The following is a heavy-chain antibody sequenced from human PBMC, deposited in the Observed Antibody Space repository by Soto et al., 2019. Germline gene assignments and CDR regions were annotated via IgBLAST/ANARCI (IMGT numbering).Heavy chain of an antibody. Sequence: QVQLVESGGGVVQPGRSLRLSCAASGFTFSSYAMHWVRQAPGKGLAWVAVISYDGSNKYYAGSVKGRFTISRDNSKNTLYLQMNSLSAEDTTVYYCASILYGDYDGNWFDPWGQGTLVTVSS. D-gene: IGHD4-17*01. CDR1: GFTFSSYA. CDR2: ISYDGSNK. V-gene: IGHV3-30-3*01. J-gene: IGHJ5*02. CDR3: ASILYGDYDGNWFDP.